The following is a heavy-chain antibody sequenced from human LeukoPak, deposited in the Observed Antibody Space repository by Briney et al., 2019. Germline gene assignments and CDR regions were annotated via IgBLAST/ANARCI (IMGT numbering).Heavy chain of an antibody. D-gene: IGHD5-12*01. V-gene: IGHV3-21*01. J-gene: IGHJ6*02. CDR3: AKDRWLRPNYYYYGMDV. CDR1: GFTFSSYS. CDR2: ISSSSSYI. Sequence: GGSLRLSCAASGFTFSSYSMNWVRQAPGKGLEWVSSISSSSSYIYYADSVKGRFTISRDNAKNSLYLQMNSLRAEDTAVYYCAKDRWLRPNYYYYGMDVWGQGTTVTVSS.